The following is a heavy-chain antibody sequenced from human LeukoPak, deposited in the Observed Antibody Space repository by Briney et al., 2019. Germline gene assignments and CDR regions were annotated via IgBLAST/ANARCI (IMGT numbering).Heavy chain of an antibody. Sequence: PSETLSLTCTVSGGSISSYYWSWIRQPPGKGLEWIGYIYYSGSTNYNPSLKSRVTISVDTSKNQFSLKLSSVTAADTAVYYCARVAASSSWYENYFDYWGQGTLVTVSS. D-gene: IGHD6-13*01. CDR2: IYYSGST. V-gene: IGHV4-59*01. CDR1: GGSISSYY. CDR3: ARVAASSSWYENYFDY. J-gene: IGHJ4*02.